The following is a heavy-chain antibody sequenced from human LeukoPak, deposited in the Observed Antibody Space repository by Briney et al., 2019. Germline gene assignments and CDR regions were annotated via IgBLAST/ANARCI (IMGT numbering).Heavy chain of an antibody. CDR3: ARDGYDSSGHYFDY. V-gene: IGHV3-30-3*01. D-gene: IGHD3-22*01. CDR1: GFTFSSYA. J-gene: IGHJ4*02. Sequence: GGSLRLSCAASGFTFSSYAMHWVRQAPGKGLEWVAVISYDGSNKYYADSVKGRFTISRDNSKNTPYLQMNSLRAEDTAVYYCARDGYDSSGHYFDYWGQGTLVTVSS. CDR2: ISYDGSNK.